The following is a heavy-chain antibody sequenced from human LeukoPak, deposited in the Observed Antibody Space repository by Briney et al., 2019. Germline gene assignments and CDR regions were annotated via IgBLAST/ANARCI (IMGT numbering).Heavy chain of an antibody. CDR2: ISYDGRSD. J-gene: IGHJ6*02. V-gene: IGHV3-30*04. D-gene: IGHD6-6*01. CDR1: GFTLNTYA. Sequence: GGSLRLSCAASGFTLNTYAMYWVRQAPGKGLEWVTLISYDGRSDYYADSVKGRFTISKDTVENTVYLQMNNLRTDDTAIYYCARDRLADYYYYGMDVWGQGTTVTVSS. CDR3: ARDRLADYYYYGMDV.